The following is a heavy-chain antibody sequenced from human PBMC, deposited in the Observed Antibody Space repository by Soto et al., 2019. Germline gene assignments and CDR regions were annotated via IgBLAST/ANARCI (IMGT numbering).Heavy chain of an antibody. Sequence: QVQLVESGGGVVQPGRSLRLSCAASGFTFSSYGMHWVRQAPGKGLEWVAVIWYDGSNKYYADSVKGRFTISRDNSKNTLYLQMNSLRAEDTAVYYCARERAVGTTVNTGVTYWGQGTLVTVSS. CDR1: GFTFSSYG. J-gene: IGHJ4*02. CDR2: IWYDGSNK. D-gene: IGHD4-17*01. V-gene: IGHV3-33*01. CDR3: ARERAVGTTVNTGVTY.